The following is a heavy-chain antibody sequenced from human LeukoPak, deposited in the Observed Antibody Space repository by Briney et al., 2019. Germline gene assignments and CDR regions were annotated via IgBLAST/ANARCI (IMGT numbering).Heavy chain of an antibody. V-gene: IGHV3-23*01. D-gene: IGHD6-19*01. Sequence: GGSLRLSCAASGFTFNNYAMSWVRQAPGRGLECVSDISASGDFTYYADSVRGRFTISRDNSKNTLYLQMNSLKTEDTAVYYCTTVAVSGIDYWGQGTLVTVSS. CDR3: TTVAVSGIDY. CDR1: GFTFNNYA. CDR2: ISASGDFT. J-gene: IGHJ4*02.